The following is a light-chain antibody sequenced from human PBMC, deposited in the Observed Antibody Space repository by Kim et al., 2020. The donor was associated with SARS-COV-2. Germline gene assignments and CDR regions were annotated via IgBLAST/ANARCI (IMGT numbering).Light chain of an antibody. CDR3: VAWDDSMNRTV. J-gene: IGLJ3*02. CDR1: RSNIPRKL. CDR2: SND. V-gene: IGLV1-44*01. Sequence: GQVLAIACAGSRSNIPRKLVIWYQQFPGNAPKLLVYSNDYSPSGVPARVSPSTAGTSASLAISGLQSEDEADYYCVAWDDSMNRTVFNRGTQLTV.